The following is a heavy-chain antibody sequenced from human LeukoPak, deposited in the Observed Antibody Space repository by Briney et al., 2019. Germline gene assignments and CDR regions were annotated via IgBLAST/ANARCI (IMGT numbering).Heavy chain of an antibody. CDR2: ISGSGGST. Sequence: QSGGSLRLSCAASGFTFDDYGMSWVRQAPGKGLEWVSAISGSGGSTYYADSVKGRFTISRDNSKTTLYLQMNSLRAEDTAVYYCAKDQAHYGSGPNSSWGQGTLVTVSS. CDR1: GFTFDDYG. D-gene: IGHD3-10*01. V-gene: IGHV3-23*01. CDR3: AKDQAHYGSGPNSS. J-gene: IGHJ4*02.